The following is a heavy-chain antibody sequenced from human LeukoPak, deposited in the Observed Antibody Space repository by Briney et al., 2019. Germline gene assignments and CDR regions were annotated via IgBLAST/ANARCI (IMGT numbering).Heavy chain of an antibody. V-gene: IGHV4-59*01. CDR3: ARSSSSWYSHFDY. D-gene: IGHD6-13*01. CDR2: IYYSGST. CDR1: GGSISSYY. Sequence: SETLSLTCTVSGGSISSYYWSWIRQPPGKGLEWIGYIYYSGSTNYNPSLKSRVTISVDTSKNQFSLKLSSVTAADTAVYYCARSSSSWYSHFDYWGQGTLVTVSS. J-gene: IGHJ4*02.